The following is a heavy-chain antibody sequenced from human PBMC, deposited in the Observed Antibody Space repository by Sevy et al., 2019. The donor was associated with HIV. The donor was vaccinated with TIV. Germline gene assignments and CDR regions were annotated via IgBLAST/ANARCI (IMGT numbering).Heavy chain of an antibody. J-gene: IGHJ3*02. CDR2: IYYSGST. CDR1: GGSISSSSYY. V-gene: IGHV4-39*01. CDR3: AGISLWNYYAFDI. Sequence: SETLSLTCTVSGGSISSSSYYWGWIRQPPGKGLEWIGSIYYSGSTYYNPSLKSRVTISVATSKNQFSLKLSSVTAADTAVYYCAGISLWNYYAFDIWGQGTMVTVSS. D-gene: IGHD1-7*01.